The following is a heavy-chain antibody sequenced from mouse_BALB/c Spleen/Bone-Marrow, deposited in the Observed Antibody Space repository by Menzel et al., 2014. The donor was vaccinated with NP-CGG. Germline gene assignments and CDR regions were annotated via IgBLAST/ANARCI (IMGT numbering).Heavy chain of an antibody. Sequence: EVKVEESGGGLVQPGGSLSLSCATSGFTFTDYYMNWVRQPPGKALEWLGFIRNKANGYTIEYSASVKGRFTITRDNSTSFLSLHMDPLGADDMASDYCAGYGCDGGGRRYDYWGQGTPLTVSS. CDR1: GFTFTDYY. V-gene: IGHV7-3*02. CDR3: AGYGCDGGGRRYDY. D-gene: IGHD2-12*01. CDR2: IRNKANGYTI. J-gene: IGHJ2*01.